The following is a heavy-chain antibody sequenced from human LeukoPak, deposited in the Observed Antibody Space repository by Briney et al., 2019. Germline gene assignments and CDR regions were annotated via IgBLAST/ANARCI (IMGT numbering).Heavy chain of an antibody. J-gene: IGHJ1*01. D-gene: IGHD3-22*01. CDR3: ARHSKYYYDSSGSYVGYFQH. V-gene: IGHV4-59*08. CDR1: GGSISVYY. Sequence: SETLSLTCTVSGGSISVYYWSWIGQPPGKGLEWIGYIYYSGSTNYNPSLKSRVTISVDTSKNQFSLKLSSVTAADTAVYYCARHSKYYYDSSGSYVGYFQHWGQGTLVTVSS. CDR2: IYYSGST.